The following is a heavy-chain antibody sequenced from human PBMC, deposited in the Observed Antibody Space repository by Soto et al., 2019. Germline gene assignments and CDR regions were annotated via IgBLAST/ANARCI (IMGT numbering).Heavy chain of an antibody. CDR3: AKDHARDQFVRGENWFDS. Sequence: EMQLLESGGGLVQPGASLRLSCSASGFTFSNYAMSWARHAPGKGLEWVSTISGSGVRTYYADSVKGRFTISRDNSKNTLDLQMNSLRAEDTAIYYCAKDHARDQFVRGENWFDSWGQGTLVTVSS. J-gene: IGHJ5*01. V-gene: IGHV3-23*01. D-gene: IGHD6-6*01. CDR1: GFTFSNYA. CDR2: ISGSGVRT.